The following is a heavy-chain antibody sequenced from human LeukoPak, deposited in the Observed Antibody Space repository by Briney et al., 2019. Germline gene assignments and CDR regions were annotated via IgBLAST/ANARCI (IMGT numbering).Heavy chain of an antibody. CDR1: GFTFRSYG. V-gene: IGHV3-30*03. D-gene: IGHD4-23*01. CDR3: ARDKYGGNSNAFDI. CDR2: ISYDGSNK. Sequence: PGGSLRLSCAASGFTFRSYGMHWVRQAPGKGLQWVTVISYDGSNKHYADSVKGRFTISRDNARNTLYLQMNSLRAEDTAMYFCARDKYGGNSNAFDIWGQGTMVTVSS. J-gene: IGHJ3*02.